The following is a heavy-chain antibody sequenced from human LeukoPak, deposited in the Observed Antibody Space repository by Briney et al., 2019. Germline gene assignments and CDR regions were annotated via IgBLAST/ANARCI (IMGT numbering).Heavy chain of an antibody. CDR1: GFTFSSYW. CDR3: ARDPYSSTWSYGMDV. V-gene: IGHV3-7*05. Sequence: GGSLRLSCAASGFTFSSYWMSWVRQAPGKGLEWVANIKQDGSEEVYVDSVRGRFTISRDNAKNSLFLQMNSLRAEDTAVYYCARDPYSSTWSYGMDVWGQGTTVTVSS. D-gene: IGHD6-6*01. CDR2: IKQDGSEE. J-gene: IGHJ6*02.